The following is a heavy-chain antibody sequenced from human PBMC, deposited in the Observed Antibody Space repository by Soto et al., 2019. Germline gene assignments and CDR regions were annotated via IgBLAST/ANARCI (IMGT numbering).Heavy chain of an antibody. V-gene: IGHV1-46*01. J-gene: IGHJ4*02. CDR1: GYTFSSYY. D-gene: IGHD3-10*01. Sequence: ASVKVSCKASGYTFSSYYMHWVRQAPGQGLEWMGVINPSGDSTSYAQRFQGRVSMTKDTSTITLYMELSSLRSDDTAVYYCARDWEFGYWGQGTLVTVSS. CDR3: ARDWEFGY. CDR2: INPSGDST.